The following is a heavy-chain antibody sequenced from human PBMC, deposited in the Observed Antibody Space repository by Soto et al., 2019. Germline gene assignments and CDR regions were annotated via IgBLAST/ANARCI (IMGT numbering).Heavy chain of an antibody. CDR1: GGPMNNYY. V-gene: IGHV4-59*08. Sequence: QVQLQESGPGLVKPSETLSLTCTISGGPMNNYYCSWFRQRRGQGLEWIGYMGYNGFTRYNPSLRSRVAISLDTAKNQFSLNLSSVTAADTALYYCARQGFGELHGLVDVWGQGITVTVSS. J-gene: IGHJ6*02. D-gene: IGHD3-10*01. CDR2: MGYNGFT. CDR3: ARQGFGELHGLVDV.